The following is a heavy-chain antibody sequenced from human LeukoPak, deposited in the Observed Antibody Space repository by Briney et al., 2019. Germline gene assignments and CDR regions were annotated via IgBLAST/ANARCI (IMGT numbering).Heavy chain of an antibody. V-gene: IGHV3-74*01. Sequence: GGSLRLSCAASGFTFSSYWMHWVRQGPGKGLVWASRTNSDGSSTSYADSVKGRFTISRDNAKNTLYLQMNSLRAEDTAVYYCARGAQSWEPDNWFDPWGQGTLVTVSS. J-gene: IGHJ5*02. D-gene: IGHD1-26*01. CDR1: GFTFSSYW. CDR2: TNSDGSST. CDR3: ARGAQSWEPDNWFDP.